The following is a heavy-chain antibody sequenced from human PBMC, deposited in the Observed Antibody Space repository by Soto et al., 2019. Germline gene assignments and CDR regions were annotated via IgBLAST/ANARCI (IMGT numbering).Heavy chain of an antibody. V-gene: IGHV1-46*01. D-gene: IGHD3-22*01. Sequence: ASVKVSCKTSGFTCTTYYIHWVRQAPGQGLEWMGMIDPSGGSTTYAQKFQGRITMTSDMSTSTVYMELSSLRSEDTAVYYCARVPYDTTGYYAFWGQGTLVTVSS. CDR3: ARVPYDTTGYYAF. CDR1: GFTCTTYY. CDR2: IDPSGGST. J-gene: IGHJ4*02.